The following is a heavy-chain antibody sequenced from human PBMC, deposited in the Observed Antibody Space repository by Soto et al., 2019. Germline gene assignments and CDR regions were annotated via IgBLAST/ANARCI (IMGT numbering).Heavy chain of an antibody. CDR1: GDSISNGYYS. CDR2: IYSGVST. V-gene: IGHV4-30-4*01. CDR3: ARGPSGDKVDY. Sequence: SETLSLTCPVSGDSISNGYYSWSWIRQSPEKGLEWIGHIYSGVSTYSNPSLNGRLTISIDTSKNQFSLSLSSVTAADTAVYYCARGPSGDKVDYWGQGTLVTVSS. J-gene: IGHJ4*02. D-gene: IGHD7-27*01.